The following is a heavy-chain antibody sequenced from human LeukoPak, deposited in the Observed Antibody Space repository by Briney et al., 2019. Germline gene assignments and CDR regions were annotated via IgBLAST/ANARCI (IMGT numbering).Heavy chain of an antibody. CDR2: INPNSGGA. CDR1: GYTFTGYY. V-gene: IGHV1-2*02. J-gene: IGHJ4*02. CDR3: ARDRVLLWFGELLG. Sequence: ASVKVSCKASGYTFTGYYMHWVRQAPGQGLEWMGWINPNSGGANYAQKFQGRVTMTRDTSISTAYVELSRLRSDDTAVYYCARDRVLLWFGELLGWGQGTLVTVSS. D-gene: IGHD3-10*01.